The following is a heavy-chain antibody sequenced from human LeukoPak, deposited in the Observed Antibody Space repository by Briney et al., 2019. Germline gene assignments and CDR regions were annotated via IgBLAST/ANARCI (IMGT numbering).Heavy chain of an antibody. CDR2: ISGSGGST. Sequence: GGSLRLSCAASGFTFSSYAMTWVRQAPGKGLEWVSAISGSGGSTYYADSVKGRFTISRDNSKNTLYLQMNSLRAEDTAMYYCAKGSSAGRPYYFDYWGQGTLVTVSS. CDR1: GFTFSSYA. D-gene: IGHD3-10*01. V-gene: IGHV3-23*01. CDR3: AKGSSAGRPYYFDY. J-gene: IGHJ4*02.